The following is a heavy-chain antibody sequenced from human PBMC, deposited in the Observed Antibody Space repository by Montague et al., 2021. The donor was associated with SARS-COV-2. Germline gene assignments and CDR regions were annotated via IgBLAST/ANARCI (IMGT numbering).Heavy chain of an antibody. CDR2: LPHEKNT. D-gene: IGHD2-2*01. CDR1: GVVELRRRS. CDR3: ADFRRTQLLFGTLYYGMDV. J-gene: IGHJ6*01. Sequence: SETLSLTCTVSGVVELRRRSEEHTSELQSPLNLVCRLPHEKNTNYNPSLKSRVTISVDTSKNHFTLRLSSVTAADTAVYYCADFRRTQLLFGTLYYGMDVWGQGKKVTVS. V-gene: IGHV4-61*03.